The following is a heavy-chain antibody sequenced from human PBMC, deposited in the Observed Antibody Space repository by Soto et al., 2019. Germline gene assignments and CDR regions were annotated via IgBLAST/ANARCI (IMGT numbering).Heavy chain of an antibody. V-gene: IGHV4-31*03. CDR1: GGSITSGGYY. J-gene: IGHJ4*02. D-gene: IGHD4-4*01. CDR3: ARSRTDYSNYYFDY. Sequence: NPSETLSLTCTVSGGSITSGGYYWNWIRQHPGKGLEWIGYIYYSGSTYYNPSLKSRVTISVDTSKNQFSLKLSSVTAADTAVYYCARSRTDYSNYYFDYWGQGTLVTVSS. CDR2: IYYSGST.